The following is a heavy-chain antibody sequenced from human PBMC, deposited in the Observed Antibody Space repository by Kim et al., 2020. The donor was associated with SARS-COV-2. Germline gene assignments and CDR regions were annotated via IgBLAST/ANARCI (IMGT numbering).Heavy chain of an antibody. CDR3: AKDRGWIPSAALDY. J-gene: IGHJ4*02. CDR2: ISWNSGSI. D-gene: IGHD6-19*01. Sequence: GGSLRLSCAASGFTFGDYAMHWVRQAPGKGLEWVSGISWNSGSIGYADSVKGRFTISRDNAKNSLYLQMNSLRAEDTALYYCAKDRGWIPSAALDYWGQGTLVTVSS. CDR1: GFTFGDYA. V-gene: IGHV3-9*01.